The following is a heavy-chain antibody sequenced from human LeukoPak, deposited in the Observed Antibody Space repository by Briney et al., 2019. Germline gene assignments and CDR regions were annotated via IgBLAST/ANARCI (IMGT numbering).Heavy chain of an antibody. D-gene: IGHD3-9*01. J-gene: IGHJ4*02. CDR1: GFSFSIHG. CDR2: ISYDGSNK. CDR3: AKDLVID. V-gene: IGHV3-30*18. Sequence: PGGSLRLSCAASGFSFSIHGMGWVRRAPGKGLEWVAVISYDGSNKYYADSVKGRFTISRDNSKNTLYLQMNSLRAEDTAVYYCAKDLVIDRGQGTLVTVSS.